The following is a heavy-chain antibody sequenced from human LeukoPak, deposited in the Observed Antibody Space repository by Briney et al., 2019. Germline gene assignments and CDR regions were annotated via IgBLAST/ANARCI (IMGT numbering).Heavy chain of an antibody. V-gene: IGHV4-59*08. Sequence: SETLSLTCTVSGGSISSYYWRWIRQPPGKGLEWIGYISYSGSTYYNPSLKSRVTISVDTSKSQFSLKLSSVTAADTAVYYCARLGDSTSRLYYFDYWGQGTLVTVSS. CDR2: ISYSGST. D-gene: IGHD6-6*01. CDR1: GGSISSYY. CDR3: ARLGDSTSRLYYFDY. J-gene: IGHJ4*02.